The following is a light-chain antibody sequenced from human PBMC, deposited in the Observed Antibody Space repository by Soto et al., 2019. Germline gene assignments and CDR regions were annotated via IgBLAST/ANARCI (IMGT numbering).Light chain of an antibody. CDR3: QHYQGGHPIA. CDR1: QSVSSSY. Sequence: EIVLTQSPGTLSLSPGERATLSCRASQSVSSSYLAWYQHKPGQAPRLLIYGASSRATGVAERFSGSGSETDFTLIIRRLEPEDSALYYCQHYQGGHPIAFGQGTRLEIK. J-gene: IGKJ5*01. V-gene: IGKV3-20*01. CDR2: GAS.